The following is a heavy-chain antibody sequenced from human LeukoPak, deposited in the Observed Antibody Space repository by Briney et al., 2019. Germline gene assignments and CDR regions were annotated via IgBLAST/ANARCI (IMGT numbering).Heavy chain of an antibody. Sequence: PGGSLRLSCAASGFTFSSYAMSWVRQAPGKGLEWVSAISGSGGSTYYADSVKGRFTISRDNSRNTLYLQMNSLRAEDTAVYYCAKSSGWPNWFDPWGQGTLVTVSS. J-gene: IGHJ5*02. CDR1: GFTFSSYA. V-gene: IGHV3-23*01. CDR3: AKSSGWPNWFDP. D-gene: IGHD6-19*01. CDR2: ISGSGGST.